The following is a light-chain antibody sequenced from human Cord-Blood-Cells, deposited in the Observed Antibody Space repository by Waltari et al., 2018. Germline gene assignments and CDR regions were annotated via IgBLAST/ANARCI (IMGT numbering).Light chain of an antibody. CDR1: SRDVGGYNY. V-gene: IGLV2-14*01. CDR2: DVS. J-gene: IGLJ1*01. CDR3: SSYTSSSTLV. Sequence: QSALTQPASVSGSPGQSITISCTGTSRDVGGYNYVSWYQQHPGKAPKLMIYDVSNRPSGVSNRCSGSKSGNTASLTISGLQAEDKADYYCSSYTSSSTLVFGTGTKVTVL.